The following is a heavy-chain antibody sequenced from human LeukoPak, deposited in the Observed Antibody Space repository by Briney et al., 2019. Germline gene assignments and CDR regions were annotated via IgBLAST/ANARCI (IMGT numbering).Heavy chain of an antibody. V-gene: IGHV3-23*01. CDR1: GFTFSSYE. CDR2: IGGSGDKA. CDR3: VRRGDASSGWGDHDF. Sequence: GGSLRLSCAVSGFTFSSYEINWVRQAPGKGLEWVSTIGGSGDKAYYADSVKGRFTISRDNSKNMVHLQMNSLTGEDTALYYCVRRGDASSGWGDHDFWGQGALVTVSS. D-gene: IGHD6-19*01. J-gene: IGHJ4*02.